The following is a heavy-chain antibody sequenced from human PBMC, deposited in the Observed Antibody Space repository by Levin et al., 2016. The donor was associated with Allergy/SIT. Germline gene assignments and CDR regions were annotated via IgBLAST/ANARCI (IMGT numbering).Heavy chain of an antibody. Sequence: WIRQPPGKGLEWVSSISSSSSYIYYADSVKGRFTISRDNAKNSLYLQMNSLRAEDTAVYYCARDLGQRWLQLWGQGTLVTVSS. J-gene: IGHJ4*02. V-gene: IGHV3-21*01. D-gene: IGHD5-24*01. CDR3: ARDLGQRWLQL. CDR2: ISSSSSYI.